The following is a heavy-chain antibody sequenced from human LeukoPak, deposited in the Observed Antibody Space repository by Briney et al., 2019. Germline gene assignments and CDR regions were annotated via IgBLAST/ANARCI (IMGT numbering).Heavy chain of an antibody. D-gene: IGHD3-10*01. J-gene: IGHJ6*02. CDR3: ARVPHYYGSGSYSVLYYYYGMDV. Sequence: SETLSLTCTVSGGSISSYYWSWIRQPPGKGLEWIGYIYYSGSTNYNPSLKSRVTISVDTSKNQFSLKLSSVTAADTAVCYCARVPHYYGSGSYSVLYYYYGMDVWGQGTTVTVSS. CDR1: GGSISSYY. V-gene: IGHV4-59*01. CDR2: IYYSGST.